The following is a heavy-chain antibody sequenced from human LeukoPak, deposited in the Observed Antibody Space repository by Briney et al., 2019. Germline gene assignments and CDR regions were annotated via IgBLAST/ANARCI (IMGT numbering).Heavy chain of an antibody. Sequence: GASVKVSCKASGYTFTSYAMHWVRQAPGQRLEWMGWINAGNGNTKYSQEFQGRVTITRDTSASTAYMELSSLRSEDMAVYYCARDSIWDSSGFEGYFDYWGQGTLVTVSS. CDR3: ARDSIWDSSGFEGYFDY. V-gene: IGHV1-3*03. D-gene: IGHD3-22*01. CDR2: INAGNGNT. CDR1: GYTFTSYA. J-gene: IGHJ4*02.